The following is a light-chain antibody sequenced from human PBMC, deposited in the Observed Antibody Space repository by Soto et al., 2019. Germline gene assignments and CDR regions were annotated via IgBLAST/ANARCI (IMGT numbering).Light chain of an antibody. V-gene: IGKV1-6*02. CDR2: AAS. CDR3: LQDYTYPWT. J-gene: IGKJ1*01. CDR1: QDIGND. Sequence: IQMTQSPSSLSASVRDRVTITCRASQDIGNDLGWYQQKPGKAPNLLIYAASSLRNGVPSRFSGSGSGTHFTLTINSLQAEDSATDFCLQDYTYPWTFGQGTKVEIK.